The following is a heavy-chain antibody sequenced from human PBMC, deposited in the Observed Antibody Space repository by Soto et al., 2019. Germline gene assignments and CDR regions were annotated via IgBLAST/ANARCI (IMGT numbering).Heavy chain of an antibody. CDR2: INHSGST. CDR3: ARAWTT. CDR1: GGSFSGYY. V-gene: IGHV4-34*01. Sequence: ETLSLTCAVYGGSFSGYYWSWIRQPPGKGLEWIGEINHSGSTNYNPSLKSRVTISVDTSKNQFSLKLSSVTAADTAVYYCARAWTTWGQGTLVTVSS. J-gene: IGHJ5*02. D-gene: IGHD1-1*01.